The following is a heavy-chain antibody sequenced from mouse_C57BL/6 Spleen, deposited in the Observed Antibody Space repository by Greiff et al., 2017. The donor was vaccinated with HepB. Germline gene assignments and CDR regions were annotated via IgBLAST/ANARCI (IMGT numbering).Heavy chain of an antibody. V-gene: IGHV1-59*01. CDR3: ARGYGSSYPYAMDY. J-gene: IGHJ4*01. CDR1: GYTFTSYW. D-gene: IGHD1-1*01. CDR2: IDPSDSYT. Sequence: VQLQQPGAELVRAGTSVKLSCKASGYTFTSYWMHWVKQRPGQGLEWIGVIDPSDSYTNYNQKFKGKATLTVDTSSSTAYMQLSSLTSEDSAVYYCARGYGSSYPYAMDYWGQGTSVTVSS.